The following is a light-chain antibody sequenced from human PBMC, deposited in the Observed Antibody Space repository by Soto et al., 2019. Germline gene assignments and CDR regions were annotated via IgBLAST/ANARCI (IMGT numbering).Light chain of an antibody. J-gene: IGKJ1*01. CDR3: QQYGISPWT. Sequence: EIVLTQSPDTLSLSPGERATLSCRASQTVTNSYLAWYQHRAGQAPRLLIYVASSRATGIPDKFTGSGSGTDFPLTISRLEPEDFALYYCQQYGISPWTFGQGTKVEIK. CDR1: QTVTNSY. V-gene: IGKV3-20*01. CDR2: VAS.